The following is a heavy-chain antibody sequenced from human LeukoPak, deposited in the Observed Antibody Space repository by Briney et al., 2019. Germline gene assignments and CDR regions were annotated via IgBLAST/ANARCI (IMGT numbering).Heavy chain of an antibody. CDR1: GFTFSSYA. V-gene: IGHV3-23*01. D-gene: IGHD3-10*01. CDR3: AREAGWVRGVIDY. CDR2: ISGSGGST. J-gene: IGHJ4*02. Sequence: GGSLRLSCAASGFTFSSYAMSWVRQAPGEGLEWVSGISGSGGSTYYADSVKGRFTISRDNSKNTLYLQMNRLRAEATAVYYCAREAGWVRGVIDYWGQGTLVTVSP.